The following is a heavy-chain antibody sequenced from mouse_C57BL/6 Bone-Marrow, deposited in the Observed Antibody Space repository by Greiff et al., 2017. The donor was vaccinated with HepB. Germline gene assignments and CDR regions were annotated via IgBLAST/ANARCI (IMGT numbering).Heavy chain of an antibody. D-gene: IGHD2-4*01. V-gene: IGHV2-2*01. CDR1: GFSLTSYG. CDR2: IWSGGST. CDR3: ARTGRYDYDWFAY. J-gene: IGHJ3*01. Sequence: QVQLQQSGPGLVQPSQSLSITCTVSGFSLTSYGVHWVRQSPGKGLEWLGVIWSGGSTDYNAAFISRLSISKDNSKSQVFFKMNSLQADDTAIYYCARTGRYDYDWFAYWGQGTLVTVSA.